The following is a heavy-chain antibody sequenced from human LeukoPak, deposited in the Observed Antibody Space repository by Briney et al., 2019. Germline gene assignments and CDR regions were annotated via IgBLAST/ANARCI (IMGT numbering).Heavy chain of an antibody. V-gene: IGHV1-46*01. Sequence: GASVKVSCKASGYTFTSYYMHWVRQAPGQGLEWVGVMNPSGGSTNYAQKFQGRVTMTRDTSTSTVYMELSSLRSEDTAVYFCASLGLAAPNDYWGQGTLVTVSS. CDR3: ASLGLAAPNDY. CDR2: MNPSGGST. D-gene: IGHD6-6*01. CDR1: GYTFTSYY. J-gene: IGHJ4*02.